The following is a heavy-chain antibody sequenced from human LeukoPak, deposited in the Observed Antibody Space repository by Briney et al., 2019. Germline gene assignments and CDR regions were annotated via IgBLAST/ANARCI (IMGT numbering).Heavy chain of an antibody. CDR2: ISSSGSTI. V-gene: IGHV3-48*03. CDR3: ARDLGMTDGDYVSYFDY. D-gene: IGHD4-17*01. Sequence: PGGSLRLSCAASGFTFSSYEMNWVRQAPGKGLEWVSYISSSGSTIYYADSVKGRYTISRDNAKNSLYLQMNSLRAEDTALYYCARDLGMTDGDYVSYFDYWGQGTLVTVSS. J-gene: IGHJ4*02. CDR1: GFTFSSYE.